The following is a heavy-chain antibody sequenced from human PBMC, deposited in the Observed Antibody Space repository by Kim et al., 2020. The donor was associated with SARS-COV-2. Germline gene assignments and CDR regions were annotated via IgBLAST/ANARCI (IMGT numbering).Heavy chain of an antibody. Sequence: SETLSLTCAVYGGSFSGYYWSWIRQPPGKGLEWIGEINHSGSTNYNPSLKSRVTISVDTSKNQFSLKLSSVTAADTAVYYCARGARKGPRNWFDPWGQGT. CDR2: INHSGST. CDR3: ARGARKGPRNWFDP. J-gene: IGHJ5*02. CDR1: GGSFSGYY. V-gene: IGHV4-34*01.